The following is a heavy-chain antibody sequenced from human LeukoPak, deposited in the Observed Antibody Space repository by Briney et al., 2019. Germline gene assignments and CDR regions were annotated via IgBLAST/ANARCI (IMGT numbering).Heavy chain of an antibody. CDR2: INPNSGGT. CDR3: ARSTREYSSSSVARE. J-gene: IGHJ4*02. V-gene: IGHV1-2*02. D-gene: IGHD6-6*01. Sequence: ASVKVSCKASGYTFTSYGIIWVRQAPGQGLEWMGWINPNSGGTNYAQKFQGRVTMTRDTSISTAYMELSRLRSDDTAVYYCARSTREYSSSSVAREWGQGTLVTVSS. CDR1: GYTFTSYG.